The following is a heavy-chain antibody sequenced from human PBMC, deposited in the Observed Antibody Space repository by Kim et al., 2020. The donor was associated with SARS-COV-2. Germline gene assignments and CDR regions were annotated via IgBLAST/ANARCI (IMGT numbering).Heavy chain of an antibody. CDR3: AGQEGPWFGELS. CDR2: IYYSGST. V-gene: IGHV4-59*08. CDR1: GGSISSYY. J-gene: IGHJ5*02. Sequence: SETLSLTCTVSGGSISSYYWSWIRQPPGKGLEWIGYIYYSGSTNYNPSLKSRVTISVDTSKNQFSLKLSSVTAADTAVYYCAGQEGPWFGELSWGQGTLVTVSS. D-gene: IGHD3-10*01.